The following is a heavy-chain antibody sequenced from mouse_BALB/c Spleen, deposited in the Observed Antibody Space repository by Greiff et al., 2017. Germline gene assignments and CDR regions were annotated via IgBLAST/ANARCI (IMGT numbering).Heavy chain of an antibody. CDR2: ISSGGSYT. Sequence: EVQGVESGGGLVKPGGSLKLSCAASGFTFSSYAMSWVRQSPEKRLEWVAEISSGGSYTYYPDTVTGRFTISRDNAKNTLYLEMSSLRSEDTAMYYCARDHYGSSYGYFDVWGAGTTVTVSS. D-gene: IGHD1-1*01. CDR3: ARDHYGSSYGYFDV. V-gene: IGHV5-9-4*01. J-gene: IGHJ1*01. CDR1: GFTFSSYA.